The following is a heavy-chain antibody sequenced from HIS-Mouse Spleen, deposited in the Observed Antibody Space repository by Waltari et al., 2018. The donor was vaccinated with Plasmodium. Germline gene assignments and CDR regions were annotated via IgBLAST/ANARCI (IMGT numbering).Heavy chain of an antibody. D-gene: IGHD6-13*01. J-gene: IGHJ1*01. V-gene: IGHV1-2*02. CDR3: ARVLGYKAAAGTFVEYFQH. CDR2: INPNRGGT. CDR1: GYTFTGYY. Sequence: QVQLVQSGAEVKKPGASVKVSCKASGYTFTGYYMHWVRQAPGQGLAGMGWINPNRGGTNYAQNVQGRVTMTRDTSISTAYMELSRLRSDDTAVYYCARVLGYKAAAGTFVEYFQHWGQGTLVTVSS.